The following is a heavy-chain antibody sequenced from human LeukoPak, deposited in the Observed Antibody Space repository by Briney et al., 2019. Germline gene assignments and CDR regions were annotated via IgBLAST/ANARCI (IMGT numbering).Heavy chain of an antibody. Sequence: GGSLRLSCAGSGFTFSSYAMNWVRQAPGKGLEWVSGISGSGGSTYYADSVKGRFTISRDNSKNTLYLQMNSLRAEDTAVYYCERTDHWGQGTLVTVSS. CDR1: GFTFSSYA. V-gene: IGHV3-23*01. CDR2: ISGSGGST. CDR3: ERTDH. J-gene: IGHJ4*02.